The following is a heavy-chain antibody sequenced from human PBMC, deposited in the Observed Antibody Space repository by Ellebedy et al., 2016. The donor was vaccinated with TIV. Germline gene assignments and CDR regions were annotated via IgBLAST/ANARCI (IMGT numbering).Heavy chain of an antibody. V-gene: IGHV3-7*01. CDR1: GFTSSNYW. D-gene: IGHD1-26*01. Sequence: GVSLRLSCAASGFTSSNYWMTWVRQAPGKGVEWVANIKQDGSETYYVDSVKGRFAISRDNAKNSLYLQLNSLGDEDTAVYYCARDQWMGRAYYFDIWGQGVLVTVSS. J-gene: IGHJ4*02. CDR2: IKQDGSET. CDR3: ARDQWMGRAYYFDI.